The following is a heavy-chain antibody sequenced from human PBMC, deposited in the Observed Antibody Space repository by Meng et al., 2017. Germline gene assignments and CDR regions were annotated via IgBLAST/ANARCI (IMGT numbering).Heavy chain of an antibody. CDR3: ARAASSSWYSHPYFDY. D-gene: IGHD6-13*01. CDR1: GFTFSSYW. J-gene: IGHJ4*02. CDR2: ITQDGSEK. Sequence: GESLKISCAASGFTFSSYWMSWVRQAPGKGLEWVANITQDGSEKYYVDSVKGRFTISRDNAKNSLYLQMNSLRAEDTAVYYCARAASSSWYSHPYFDYWGQGTLVTVSS. V-gene: IGHV3-7*01.